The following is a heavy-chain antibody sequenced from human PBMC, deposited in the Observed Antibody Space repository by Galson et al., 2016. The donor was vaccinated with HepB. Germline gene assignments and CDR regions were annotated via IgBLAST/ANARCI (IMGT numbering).Heavy chain of an antibody. D-gene: IGHD4-17*01. CDR3: FRVPRYYADYSSVVGDC. CDR2: ISGAGTA. J-gene: IGHJ4*02. Sequence: SLRLSCAASGFPFSSYAMSWVRQAPGKGLAWVSTISGAGTASYAYSVKGRFTISRDNSKNTLDLQMDSLRVEDTALYFCFRVPRYYADYSSVVGDCWGQGTLLTVSS. V-gene: IGHV3-23*01. CDR1: GFPFSSYA.